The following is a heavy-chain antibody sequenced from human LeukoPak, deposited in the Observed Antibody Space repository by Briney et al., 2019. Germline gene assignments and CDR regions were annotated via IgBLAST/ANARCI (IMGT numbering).Heavy chain of an antibody. J-gene: IGHJ3*02. Sequence: GGSLRLSCAASGFTFSSYGMHWVRQAPGKGLEWVAVISYDGSNKYYADSVKGRFTISRDNSKNTLYLQMNSLRAEDTAVYYCAKDKVRGEPDAFDIWGQGTMVTVSS. D-gene: IGHD3-10*01. CDR2: ISYDGSNK. CDR3: AKDKVRGEPDAFDI. CDR1: GFTFSSYG. V-gene: IGHV3-30*18.